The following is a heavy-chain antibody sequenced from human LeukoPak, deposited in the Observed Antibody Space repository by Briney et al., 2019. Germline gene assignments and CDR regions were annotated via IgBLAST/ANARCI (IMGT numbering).Heavy chain of an antibody. CDR1: GFTFSSYA. J-gene: IGHJ6*03. CDR3: ARDGEDIVVVPAAISTSPRYYYYYMDV. D-gene: IGHD2-2*01. CDR2: ISYDGSNK. Sequence: PGGSLRLSCAASGFTFSSYAMHWVRQAPGKGLEWVAVISYDGSNKYYADSVKGRFTISRDNSKNTLYLQMNSLRAEDTAVYYYARDGEDIVVVPAAISTSPRYYYYYMDVWGKGTTVTVSS. V-gene: IGHV3-30*01.